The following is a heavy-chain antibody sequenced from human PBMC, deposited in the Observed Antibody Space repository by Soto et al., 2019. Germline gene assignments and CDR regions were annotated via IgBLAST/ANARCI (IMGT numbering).Heavy chain of an antibody. V-gene: IGHV3-21*01. J-gene: IGHJ4*02. Sequence: TGGSLRLSCAASGFTFSSYSMNWVRQAPGKGLEWVSSISSSSSYIYYADSVKGRFTISRDNAKNSLYLQMNSLRAEDTAVYYCARDMDTAMAPFDYWGQGTLVTVSS. CDR1: GFTFSSYS. CDR3: ARDMDTAMAPFDY. CDR2: ISSSSSYI. D-gene: IGHD5-18*01.